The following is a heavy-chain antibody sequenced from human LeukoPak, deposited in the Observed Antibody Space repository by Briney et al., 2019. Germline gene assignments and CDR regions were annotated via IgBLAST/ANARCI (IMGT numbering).Heavy chain of an antibody. D-gene: IGHD4-17*01. V-gene: IGHV3-21*01. Sequence: GGSLRLSCAASGFTLSSYSMNWVRQAPGRGLEWVSSISSSSNRYIYYADSVKGRITISRDNAKNSLYLQMNSLTPEDTAVYYCARGPTVHYGDHRLWDNWGQGTLVTVSS. CDR1: GFTLSSYS. CDR3: ARGPTVHYGDHRLWDN. CDR2: ISSSSNRYI. J-gene: IGHJ4*02.